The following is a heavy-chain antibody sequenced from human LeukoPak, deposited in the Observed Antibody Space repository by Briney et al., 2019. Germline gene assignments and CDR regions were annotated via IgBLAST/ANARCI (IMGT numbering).Heavy chain of an antibody. Sequence: ASVKVSCKASGYTFTGYYMHWVRQAPGQGLEWMGWINPNSGGTNYAQKFQGRVTMTRDTSISTAYMELSRLRSDDTAVYYCASCSRSWITNYYYYYMDVWGKGTTVTVSS. J-gene: IGHJ6*03. CDR2: INPNSGGT. CDR3: ASCSRSWITNYYYYYMDV. D-gene: IGHD6-13*01. CDR1: GYTFTGYY. V-gene: IGHV1-2*02.